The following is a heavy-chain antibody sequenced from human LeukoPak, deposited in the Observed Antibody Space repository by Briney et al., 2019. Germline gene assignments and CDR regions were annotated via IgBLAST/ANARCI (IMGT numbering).Heavy chain of an antibody. CDR2: INHSGST. J-gene: IGHJ4*02. D-gene: IGHD3-22*01. CDR1: GGSFSGYY. Sequence: SETLSLTCAVYGGSFSGYYWGWIRQPPGKGLEWIGEINHSGSTNYNPSLKSRVTISVDTSKNQFSLKLSSVTAADTAVYYCAREDSSGSRAPFDYWGQGTLVTVSP. V-gene: IGHV4-34*01. CDR3: AREDSSGSRAPFDY.